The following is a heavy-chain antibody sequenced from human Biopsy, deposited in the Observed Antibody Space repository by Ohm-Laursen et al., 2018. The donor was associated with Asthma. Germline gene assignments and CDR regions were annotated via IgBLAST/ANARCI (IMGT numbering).Heavy chain of an antibody. D-gene: IGHD3-10*01. V-gene: IGHV3-21*01. J-gene: IGHJ4*01. Sequence: SLRLSCAASGFDFIDYTMNWVRQAPGKGLEWVSSISGVSRYKYYSDSLRGRVTISRDNAKRTLHLQMNSLRVEDTAVYFCARDFAIGSGSPFHFWGPGTLVTVSS. CDR2: ISGVSRYK. CDR1: GFDFIDYT. CDR3: ARDFAIGSGSPFHF.